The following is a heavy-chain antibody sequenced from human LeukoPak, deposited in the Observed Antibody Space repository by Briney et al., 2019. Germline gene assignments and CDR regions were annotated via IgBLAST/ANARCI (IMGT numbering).Heavy chain of an antibody. CDR2: INPSGGST. J-gene: IGHJ5*02. V-gene: IGHV1-46*01. CDR3: ARGDSMTSSSWYWFDP. Sequence: ASVKVSCKASGYTFTSYYMHWVRQAPGQGLEWMGIINPSGGSTSYAQKFQGRVTMTRDMSTSTVYMELSSLRSEDTAVYYCARGDSMTSSSWYWFDPWGQGTLVTVSS. D-gene: IGHD6-13*01. CDR1: GYTFTSYY.